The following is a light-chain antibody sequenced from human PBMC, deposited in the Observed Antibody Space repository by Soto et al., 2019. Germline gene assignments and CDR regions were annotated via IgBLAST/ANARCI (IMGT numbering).Light chain of an antibody. Sequence: EIVLAQSPGTLSLSPGERATLSCRASQTIDNTLAWYQRKPGQAPRLLIYDASTRAPGVPARFSGSGSGTDFTLTISSLQSEDFAVYYCQHYNYWPYTFGQGTKVDIK. CDR1: QTIDNT. J-gene: IGKJ2*01. V-gene: IGKV3-15*01. CDR2: DAS. CDR3: QHYNYWPYT.